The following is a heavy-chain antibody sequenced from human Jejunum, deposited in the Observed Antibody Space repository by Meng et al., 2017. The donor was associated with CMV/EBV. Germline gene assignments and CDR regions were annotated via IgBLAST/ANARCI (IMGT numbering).Heavy chain of an antibody. D-gene: IGHD1-26*01. V-gene: IGHV4-31*02. J-gene: IGHJ4*02. Sequence: VSGASITSGDFYWTWIRQNPGKGLEWIGFIYFSGTTYYNPSLKSRITISLDTSKNQFSLKLSSVTAADTAVYYCARDIVGINYFDYWGQGSPVTVSS. CDR1: GASITSGDFY. CDR3: ARDIVGINYFDY. CDR2: IYFSGTT.